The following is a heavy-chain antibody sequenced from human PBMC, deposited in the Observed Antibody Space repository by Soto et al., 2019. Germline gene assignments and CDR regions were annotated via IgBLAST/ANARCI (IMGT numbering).Heavy chain of an antibody. CDR3: ARDVRKLRFFDY. Sequence: GGSLRHSCAASGFTFIPYAMHWVRQAPGKGLEWVAVISADQKSIYYADSVKGRFTISRDNSKNTLYLQMDGLRTEDTAVYYCARDVRKLRFFDYWGQGTPVTVSS. D-gene: IGHD3-3*01. CDR1: GFTFIPYA. CDR2: ISADQKSI. V-gene: IGHV3-30*04. J-gene: IGHJ4*02.